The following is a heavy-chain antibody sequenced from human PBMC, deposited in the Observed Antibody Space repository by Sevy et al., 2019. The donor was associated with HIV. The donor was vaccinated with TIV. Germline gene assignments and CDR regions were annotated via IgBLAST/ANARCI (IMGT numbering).Heavy chain of an antibody. CDR1: GFTFSSYS. CDR2: ISSSSSTI. D-gene: IGHD6-6*01. Sequence: GGSLRLSCAASGFTFSSYSMNWVRQAPGKGLEWVSYISSSSSTIYYADSVKGRFTISRDNAKNSLYLQMNSLRAEDTAVYYCARGSIAARGSFFDYWGQGTLVTVSS. V-gene: IGHV3-48*01. J-gene: IGHJ4*02. CDR3: ARGSIAARGSFFDY.